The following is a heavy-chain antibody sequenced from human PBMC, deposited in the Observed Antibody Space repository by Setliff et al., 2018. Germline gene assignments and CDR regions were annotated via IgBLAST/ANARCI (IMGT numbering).Heavy chain of an antibody. CDR2: IYHSGSA. CDR1: GDSISSGDYF. CDR3: AREVGTSTSSDAFDV. Sequence: SETLSLTCTVSGDSISSGDYFWSWIRQPPGKGLEWIAYIYHSGSAHYNPSLKSRVTMSVDTSKNQFSLHLTSVTAADTAVYYCAREVGTSTSSDAFDVWGQGMMVTVSS. D-gene: IGHD1-26*01. V-gene: IGHV4-30-4*08. J-gene: IGHJ3*01.